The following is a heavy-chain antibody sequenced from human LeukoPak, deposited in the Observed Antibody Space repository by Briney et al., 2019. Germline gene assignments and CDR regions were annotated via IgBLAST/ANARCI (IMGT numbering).Heavy chain of an antibody. V-gene: IGHV3-30*15. J-gene: IGHJ4*02. D-gene: IGHD3-9*01. CDR2: MSLDGSSI. CDR1: GFAFNTQA. Sequence: GRSLRLSCVASGFAFNTQAMHWVRQAPGKGLEWLAVMSLDGSSIYYADSVRGRFTISRDNSKNTLFLQMSSLRVEGTAVYYCARDRGKLRYLDLWGQGTLLTVSS. CDR3: ARDRGKLRYLDL.